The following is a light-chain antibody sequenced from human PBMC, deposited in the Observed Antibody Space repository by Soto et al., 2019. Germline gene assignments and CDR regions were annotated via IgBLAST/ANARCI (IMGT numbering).Light chain of an antibody. CDR1: QSISSW. V-gene: IGKV1-5*01. Sequence: DIQMTQSPSTLSASVGDRVTITCRASQSISSWLAWYQQKPGKAPKLLIYDASTLERGVPSRFSGSGSGTEFTLTISILQPDDFATYYCQQYHNYLFTFGPGTKVDFK. J-gene: IGKJ3*01. CDR3: QQYHNYLFT. CDR2: DAS.